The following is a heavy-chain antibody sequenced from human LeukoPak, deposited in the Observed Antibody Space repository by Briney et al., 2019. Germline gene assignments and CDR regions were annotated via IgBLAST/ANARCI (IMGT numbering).Heavy chain of an antibody. CDR3: AKGRRKQPNDAFDI. J-gene: IGHJ3*02. CDR1: GFTFDDYA. V-gene: IGHV3-9*01. Sequence: GRSLRISCAASGFTFDDYAMHWVRQAPGKGLEWVSGISWKSGSIGYADSVKGRFTISRDNAKNSLYLQMNSLRAEDTALYYCAKGRRKQPNDAFDIWGQGTMVTVSS. D-gene: IGHD5-18*01. CDR2: ISWKSGSI.